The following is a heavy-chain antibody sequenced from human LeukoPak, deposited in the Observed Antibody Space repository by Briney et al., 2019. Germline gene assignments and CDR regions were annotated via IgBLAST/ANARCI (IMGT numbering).Heavy chain of an antibody. CDR2: IIPIFGTA. V-gene: IGHV1-69*13. CDR3: ASGLGYCSGGSCYSGDY. J-gene: IGHJ4*02. D-gene: IGHD2-15*01. CDR1: GGTFSSYA. Sequence: SVKVSCKASGGTFSSYAISWVRQAPGQGLEWMGGIIPIFGTANYAQKFQGRVTITADESTSTAYMELSSLRSEDTAVYYCASGLGYCSGGSCYSGDYWGQGTLVTVSS.